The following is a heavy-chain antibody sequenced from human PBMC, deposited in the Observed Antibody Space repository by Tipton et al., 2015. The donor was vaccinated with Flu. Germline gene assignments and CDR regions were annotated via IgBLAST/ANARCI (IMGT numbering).Heavy chain of an antibody. Sequence: TLSLTCTVSGGSISSSSYYWGWIRQPPGKGLEWIGSIYYSGSTYYNPSLKSRVTISVDTSKNQFSLKLSSVTAADTAVYYCARGYPYGDYDWFDPWGQGTLVTVSS. J-gene: IGHJ5*02. V-gene: IGHV4-39*07. CDR1: GGSISSSSYY. CDR2: IYYSGST. D-gene: IGHD4-17*01. CDR3: ARGYPYGDYDWFDP.